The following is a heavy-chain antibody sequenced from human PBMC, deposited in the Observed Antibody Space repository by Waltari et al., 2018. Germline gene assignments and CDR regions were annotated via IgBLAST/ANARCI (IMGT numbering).Heavy chain of an antibody. CDR3: ARDSRYCSSTSCYRGHYYYYGMDV. V-gene: IGHV4-59*01. J-gene: IGHJ6*02. Sequence: QVQLQESGPGLVKPSETLSLTCPVSGGSISSYYWSWIRQPPGKGLEWIGYIYYSGSTNYNPSLKSRVTISVDTSKNQFSLKLSSVTAADTAVYYCARDSRYCSSTSCYRGHYYYYGMDVWGQGTTVTVSS. CDR2: IYYSGST. CDR1: GGSISSYY. D-gene: IGHD2-2*02.